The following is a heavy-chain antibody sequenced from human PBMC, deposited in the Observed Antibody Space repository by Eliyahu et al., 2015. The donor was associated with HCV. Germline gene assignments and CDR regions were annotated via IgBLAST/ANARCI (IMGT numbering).Heavy chain of an antibody. CDR3: ARAVTAHAI. J-gene: IGHJ3*02. D-gene: IGHD2-21*02. V-gene: IGHV1-2*02. CDR2: SGGT. Sequence: SGGTNYAQKFQGRVTMTRDTSISTAYMELSRLRSDDTAVYYCARAVTAHAIWGQGTMVTVSS.